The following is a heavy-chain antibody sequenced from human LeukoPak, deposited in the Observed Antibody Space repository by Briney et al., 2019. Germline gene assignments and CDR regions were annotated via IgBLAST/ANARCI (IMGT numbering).Heavy chain of an antibody. CDR2: ISTSSIYI. Sequence: GGSLRLSCAASGFTFSSYSMNWVRQAPGKGLEWVSSISTSSIYIYYADSVKGRFTISRDNAKKLLFLQMNSLRAEDTAVYYCASGRYYYDSSPIFDPWGQGTLVTVSS. J-gene: IGHJ5*02. D-gene: IGHD3-22*01. CDR1: GFTFSSYS. V-gene: IGHV3-21*01. CDR3: ASGRYYYDSSPIFDP.